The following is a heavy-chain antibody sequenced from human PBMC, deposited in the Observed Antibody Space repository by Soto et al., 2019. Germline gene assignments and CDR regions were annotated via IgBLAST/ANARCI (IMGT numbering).Heavy chain of an antibody. J-gene: IGHJ6*02. CDR3: ARDYPDRSSPIISVTYYYYYGMDV. CDR1: GYTFTSYG. CDR2: ISAYNGNT. Sequence: ASVKVSCKASGYTFTSYGISWVRQAPGQGLEWMEWISAYNGNTNYAQKLQGRVTMTTDTSTSTAYMELRSLRSDDTAVYYCARDYPDRSSPIISVTYYYYYGMDVWGQGTTVTVSS. D-gene: IGHD3-3*02. V-gene: IGHV1-18*04.